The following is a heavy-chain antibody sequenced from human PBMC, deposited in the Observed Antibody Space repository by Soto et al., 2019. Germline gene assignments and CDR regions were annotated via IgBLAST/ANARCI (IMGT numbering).Heavy chain of an antibody. CDR3: ARLGNVDTAMVDGMDV. CDR2: IIPIFGTA. D-gene: IGHD5-18*01. Sequence: QVQLVQSGAEVKKPGSSVKVSCKASGGTFSSYAISWVRQAPGQGLEWMGGIIPIFGTANYAQKFQGRVTITADKSTSTAYMELSGLRSEDTAVYYCARLGNVDTAMVDGMDVWGQGTTVTVSS. V-gene: IGHV1-69*06. J-gene: IGHJ6*02. CDR1: GGTFSSYA.